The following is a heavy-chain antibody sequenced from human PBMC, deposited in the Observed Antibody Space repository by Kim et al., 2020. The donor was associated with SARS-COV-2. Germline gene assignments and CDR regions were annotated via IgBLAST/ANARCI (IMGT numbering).Heavy chain of an antibody. J-gene: IGHJ4*02. CDR3: ANLKGNY. Sequence: GGSLRLSCAASGSTFGTYGMSWVRQAPGKGLEWVAHITDSGDTTYYAESMKGRFTISRDNSKNTLYLQIDSLTAEDTALYFCANLKGNYWGLGTLVTASS. CDR2: ITDSGDTT. V-gene: IGHV3-23*01. CDR1: GSTFGTYG.